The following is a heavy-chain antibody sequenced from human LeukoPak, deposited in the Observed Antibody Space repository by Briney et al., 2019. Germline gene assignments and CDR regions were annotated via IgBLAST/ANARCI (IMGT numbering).Heavy chain of an antibody. CDR1: GFTFSSYG. Sequence: GRSLRLSCTASGFTFSSYGMHWVRQAPGKGLEWVAVISYDGSNKYYADSVKGRFTISRDNSKNTLYLQMNSLRAEDTAVYYCAKGGYGSGRKRYYFDCWGQGTLVTVSS. CDR2: ISYDGSNK. D-gene: IGHD3-10*01. J-gene: IGHJ4*02. V-gene: IGHV3-30*18. CDR3: AKGGYGSGRKRYYFDC.